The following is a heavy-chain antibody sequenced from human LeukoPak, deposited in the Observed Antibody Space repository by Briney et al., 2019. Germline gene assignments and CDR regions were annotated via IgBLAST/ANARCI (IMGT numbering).Heavy chain of an antibody. Sequence: PGRSLRLSCAASGFTFSSYAMRWVRQAPGKGLEWVAVISYDGSNKYYADSVKGRFTISRDNSKNTLYLQMNSLRAEDTAVYYCARARMGYCSSTSCYEVDPWGQGTLVTVSS. V-gene: IGHV3-30*01. J-gene: IGHJ5*02. CDR1: GFTFSSYA. D-gene: IGHD2-2*01. CDR3: ARARMGYCSSTSCYEVDP. CDR2: ISYDGSNK.